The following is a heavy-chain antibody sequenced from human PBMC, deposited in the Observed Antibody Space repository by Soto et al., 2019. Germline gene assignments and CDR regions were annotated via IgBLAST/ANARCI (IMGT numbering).Heavy chain of an antibody. V-gene: IGHV1-18*01. CDR3: AILDIVAIPSDY. CDR2: ISAYNGNT. CDR1: GYTFTSYG. Sequence: ASVKVSCKASGYTFTSYGISWVRQAPGQGLEWMGWISAYNGNTNYAQKLQGRVTMTTDTSTSTAYMELRSLRSDDTAVYYCAILDIVAIPSDYWGQGTLVTVSS. D-gene: IGHD5-12*01. J-gene: IGHJ4*02.